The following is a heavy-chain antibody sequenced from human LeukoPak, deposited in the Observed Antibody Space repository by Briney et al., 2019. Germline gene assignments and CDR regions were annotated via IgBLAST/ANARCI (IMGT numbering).Heavy chain of an antibody. CDR2: ISTSSSYI. CDR3: AKGGARLHSYYFDY. D-gene: IGHD1-26*01. Sequence: PGGSLRLSCAASGFTFSSYSMNWVRQAPGKGLEWVSSISTSSSYIYYADSVKGRFTISRDNSKNTPYLQMNSLRAEDTAVFYCAKGGARLHSYYFDYWGQGTLVTVSS. CDR1: GFTFSSYS. V-gene: IGHV3-21*01. J-gene: IGHJ4*02.